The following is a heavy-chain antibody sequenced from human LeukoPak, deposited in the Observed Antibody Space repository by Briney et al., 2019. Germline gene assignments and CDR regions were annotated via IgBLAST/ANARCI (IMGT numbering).Heavy chain of an antibody. J-gene: IGHJ4*02. D-gene: IGHD3-22*01. Sequence: SETLSLTCAVYGGSFSGYYWSWIRQPPGKGLEWIGEINHSGSTNYNPSLKSRVTISVDTSKNQFSLKLSSVTAADTAVYYCARGLSRRYYYDSSGYYFNWGQGTLVTVSS. CDR1: GGSFSGYY. CDR2: INHSGST. CDR3: ARGLSRRYYYDSSGYYFN. V-gene: IGHV4-34*01.